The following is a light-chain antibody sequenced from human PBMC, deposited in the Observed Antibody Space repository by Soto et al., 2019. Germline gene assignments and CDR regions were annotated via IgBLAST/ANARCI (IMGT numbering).Light chain of an antibody. CDR1: SSDVGGYNY. V-gene: IGLV2-14*01. CDR2: DVS. Sequence: QSARTQPASVPGSPGQSITISCTGTSSDVGGYNYVSWYQQHPGKAPKLMIYDVSNRPSGVSNRFSGSKSGNTASLTISGLQAEDEADYHCSSSTSSSTLEVGTGT. CDR3: SSSTSSSTLE. J-gene: IGLJ1*01.